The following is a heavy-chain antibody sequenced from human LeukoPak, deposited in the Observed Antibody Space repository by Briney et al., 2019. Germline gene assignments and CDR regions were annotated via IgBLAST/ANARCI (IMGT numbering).Heavy chain of an antibody. D-gene: IGHD5-12*01. J-gene: IGHJ4*02. CDR1: GFTFSSYS. Sequence: PGGSLRLSCAASGFTFSSYSLNWVRQAPGKGLERVSSITNTSSYIYYAASVKGRFTISRDNAKNSLYLQMNSLRAEDTAVYYCARAVATDDKDFDYWGQGTLVTVSS. V-gene: IGHV3-21*01. CDR2: ITNTSSYI. CDR3: ARAVATDDKDFDY.